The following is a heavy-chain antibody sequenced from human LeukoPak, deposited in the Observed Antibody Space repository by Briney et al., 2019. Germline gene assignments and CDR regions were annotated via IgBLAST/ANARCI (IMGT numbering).Heavy chain of an antibody. CDR2: IYTSGST. Sequence: PSETLSLTCTVSGGSVSNGSYYWSWIRQPAGKGLEWIGRIYTSGSTNYNPSLKSRVTMSVDTSKNQFSLKLSSVTAADTAVYYCARDQGEGDFDYWGQGTLVTVSS. CDR1: GGSVSNGSYY. CDR3: ARDQGEGDFDY. V-gene: IGHV4-61*02. J-gene: IGHJ4*02.